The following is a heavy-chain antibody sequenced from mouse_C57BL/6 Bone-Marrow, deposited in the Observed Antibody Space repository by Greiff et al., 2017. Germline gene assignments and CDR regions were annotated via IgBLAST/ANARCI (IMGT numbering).Heavy chain of an antibody. V-gene: IGHV2-6*03. CDR2: IWSAGST. CDR3: ARASGYYGRSNWYFDV. J-gene: IGHJ1*03. D-gene: IGHD1-1*01. Sequence: VKLVESGPGLVAPSQSLSITCTVSGYSLTSYGVHWVRQPPGQGLEWMVVIWSAGSTTNNYALISRLGISKDNSKSQVFLKMNSLQTDDTAMYDGARASGYYGRSNWYFDVWGTGTTVTVSS. CDR1: GYSLTSYG.